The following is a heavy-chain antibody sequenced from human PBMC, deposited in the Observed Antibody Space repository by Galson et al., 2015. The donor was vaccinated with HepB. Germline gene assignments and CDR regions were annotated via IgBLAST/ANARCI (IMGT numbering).Heavy chain of an antibody. CDR3: TGSLNY. J-gene: IGHJ4*02. V-gene: IGHV3-73*01. CDR2: IRTKSNSYAT. Sequence: SLRLSCAASGFTFSGSAMHWVRQASGKGLEWVGRIRTKSNSYATAYAASVKGRLTISRDDSKNTAYLQMNSLESEDTAVYYCTGSLNYWGQGTLVTVSS. CDR1: GFTFSGSA.